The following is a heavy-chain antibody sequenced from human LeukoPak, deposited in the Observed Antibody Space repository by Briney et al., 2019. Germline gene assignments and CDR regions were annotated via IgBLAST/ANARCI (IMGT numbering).Heavy chain of an antibody. CDR2: ISGSGGST. J-gene: IGHJ3*02. Sequence: GGSLRLSCAASGFTFSSYAMSWVRQAPGKGLEWVSAISGSGGSTYYADSVKGRFTISRDNSKNTLYLQMNSLRAEDTAVYFCAKGLVGQWLVRSAFDIWGQGTMVTVSS. CDR1: GFTFSSYA. D-gene: IGHD6-19*01. V-gene: IGHV3-23*01. CDR3: AKGLVGQWLVRSAFDI.